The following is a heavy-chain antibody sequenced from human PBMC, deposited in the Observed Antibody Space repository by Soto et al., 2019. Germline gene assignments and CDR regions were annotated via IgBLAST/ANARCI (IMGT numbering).Heavy chain of an antibody. V-gene: IGHV4-59*08. CDR1: GGTISSWY. CDR3: ASRYGSAIDY. J-gene: IGHJ4*02. D-gene: IGHD1-26*01. Sequence: QVQLQESGPGLVKPSETLSLTCTVSGGTISSWYWSWIRQPPGKGLEWIGYIYYSGSTNCNPSLKSRVTISVDTSTNQFSLKLSSVTAADTAVYYCASRYGSAIDYWGQGTLVTVSS. CDR2: IYYSGST.